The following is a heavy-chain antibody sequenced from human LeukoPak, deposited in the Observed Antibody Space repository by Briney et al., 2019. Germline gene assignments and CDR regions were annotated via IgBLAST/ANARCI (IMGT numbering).Heavy chain of an antibody. CDR2: IYSGGST. CDR3: ARYLITWRGNWSDP. CDR1: GFTVSSNY. J-gene: IGHJ5*02. D-gene: IGHD3-10*01. V-gene: IGHV3-66*01. Sequence: GGSLRLSCAASGFTVSSNYMSWVRQAPGKGLEWVSVIYSGGSTYYADSVKGRFTISRDNSKNTLYLQMNSLRAEDTAVYYCARYLITWRGNWSDPWGQGTLVTVSS.